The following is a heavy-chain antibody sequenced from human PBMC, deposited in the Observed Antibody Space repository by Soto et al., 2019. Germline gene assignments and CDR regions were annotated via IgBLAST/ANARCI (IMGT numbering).Heavy chain of an antibody. CDR3: AGGDYALVD. V-gene: IGHV4-61*01. CDR2: VYGSESF. CDR1: GGSVNSGIYY. J-gene: IGHJ4*02. D-gene: IGHD3-16*01. Sequence: PSETRSRTWNVSGGSVNSGIYYWTWIRQPPGKRLEWIGYVYGSESFNYNPSLKSRVTISVDTSKNQFSLRLRSVTAADTAVYYCAGGDYALVDWGQGTLVTVSS.